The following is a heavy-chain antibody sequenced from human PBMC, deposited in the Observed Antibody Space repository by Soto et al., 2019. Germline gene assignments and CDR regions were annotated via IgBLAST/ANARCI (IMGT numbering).Heavy chain of an antibody. J-gene: IGHJ1*01. CDR1: GFTFSSYA. V-gene: IGHV3-23*01. D-gene: IGHD2-15*01. CDR3: AKGVVVVAATETEYFQH. CDR2: ISGSGGST. Sequence: EVQLLESGGGLVQPGGSLRLSCAASGFTFSSYAMSWVRQAPGKGLEWVSAISGSGGSTYYADSVKGRFTISRDNSKNTLYLQMTSLRAEDTAVYYCAKGVVVVAATETEYFQHWGQGTLVTVSS.